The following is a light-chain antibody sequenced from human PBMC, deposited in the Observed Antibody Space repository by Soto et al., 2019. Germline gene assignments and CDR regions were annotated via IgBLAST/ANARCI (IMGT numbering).Light chain of an antibody. CDR2: DVS. CDR3: HHYGVSPT. Sequence: EIVLTQSPGTLSLSPGERATLSCRSSQTVTNSYLAWYHQQPGQAPRLLIYDVSSRATGIPDRFSGSGSGTDFTLAISRLESEDFAVYYCHHYGVSPTFGQGTKVEIK. J-gene: IGKJ1*01. CDR1: QTVTNSY. V-gene: IGKV3-20*01.